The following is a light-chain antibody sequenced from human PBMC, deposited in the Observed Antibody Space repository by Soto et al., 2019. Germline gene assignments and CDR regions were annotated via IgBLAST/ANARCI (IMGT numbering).Light chain of an antibody. Sequence: QTVVTQEPSFSVSPGGTVTLTCGLNSGSVSTTYYPSWYQQTPGQAPRTLIYSTNTRSSGVPDRFSGSSSGAERYLTISSLQSDDEADYYCQTWATGIVVFGGGTKLTVL. CDR3: QTWATGIVV. CDR2: STN. CDR1: SGSVSTTYY. V-gene: IGLV8-61*01. J-gene: IGLJ2*01.